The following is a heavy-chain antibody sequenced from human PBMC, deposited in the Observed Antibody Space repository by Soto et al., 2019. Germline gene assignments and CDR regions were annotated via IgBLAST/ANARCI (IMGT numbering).Heavy chain of an antibody. CDR2: INPSGGST. Sequence: GASVKVSCKASGYTFTSYYMHWVRQAPGQGLEWMGIINPSGGSTSYAQKFQGRVTMTRDTSTSTVYMELSSLRSEDTAVYYCARDFNLGGYSYGFGYWGQGTLVTVSS. V-gene: IGHV1-46*01. CDR3: ARDFNLGGYSYGFGY. J-gene: IGHJ4*02. CDR1: GYTFTSYY. D-gene: IGHD5-18*01.